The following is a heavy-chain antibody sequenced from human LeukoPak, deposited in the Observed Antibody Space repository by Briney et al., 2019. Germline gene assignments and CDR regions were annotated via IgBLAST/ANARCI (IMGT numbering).Heavy chain of an antibody. D-gene: IGHD2-21*02. J-gene: IGHJ4*02. CDR2: IYGGGTT. CDR3: ASSYCGGDCYSGYFDY. V-gene: IGHV3-53*05. Sequence: GGSLRLSCAVSGFTVSTNYMSWVRQAPGKGLEWVSVIYGGGTTYYADSVKGRFTISRDNSKKTLYLQMNSLRAEDTAVYYCASSYCGGDCYSGYFDYWGQGTLVTVSS. CDR1: GFTVSTNY.